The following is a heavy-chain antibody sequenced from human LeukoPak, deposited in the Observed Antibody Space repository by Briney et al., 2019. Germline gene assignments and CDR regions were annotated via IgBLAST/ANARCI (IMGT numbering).Heavy chain of an antibody. Sequence: PSETLSLTCTDSGGSISSYYWSWIRQPPGKGLEWIGYIYYSGSTNYNPSLKSRVTISVDTSKNQFSLKLSSVTAADTAVYYCARGQGTVTTHWGQGTLVTVSS. CDR1: GGSISSYY. J-gene: IGHJ4*02. CDR2: IYYSGST. D-gene: IGHD4-17*01. V-gene: IGHV4-59*12. CDR3: ARGQGTVTTH.